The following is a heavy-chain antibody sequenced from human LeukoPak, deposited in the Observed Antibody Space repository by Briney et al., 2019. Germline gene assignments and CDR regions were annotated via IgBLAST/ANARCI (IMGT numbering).Heavy chain of an antibody. CDR3: ARPQYSSRSKRGILFDY. Sequence: PGGSLRLSCAASGFTFSSYGMHWVRQAPGKGLEWVAVISYDGSNKYYADSVKGRFTISRDNSKNTLYLQMNSLRAEDTAVYYCARPQYSSRSKRGILFDYWGQGTLVTVSS. CDR1: GFTFSSYG. J-gene: IGHJ4*02. V-gene: IGHV3-30*03. CDR2: ISYDGSNK. D-gene: IGHD6-13*01.